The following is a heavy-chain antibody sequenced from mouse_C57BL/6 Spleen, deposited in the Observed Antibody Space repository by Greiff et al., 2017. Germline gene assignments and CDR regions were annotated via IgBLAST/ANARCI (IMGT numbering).Heavy chain of an antibody. CDR2: IYPSDGST. CDR1: GYTFTDYT. D-gene: IGHD1-1*01. Sequence: VQLQQSDAELVKPGASVKISCKASGYTFTDYTIHWMKQRPEQGLEWIGYIYPSDGSTKYNEKFKGKATLTADKSSSTAYMQLNSLTSEDSAVYCCARYPPTVVAAGYFDVWGTGTTVTVSS. J-gene: IGHJ1*03. CDR3: ARYPPTVVAAGYFDV. V-gene: IGHV1-78*01.